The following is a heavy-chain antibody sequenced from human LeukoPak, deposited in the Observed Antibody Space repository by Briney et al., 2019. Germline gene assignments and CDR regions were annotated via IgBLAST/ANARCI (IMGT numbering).Heavy chain of an antibody. J-gene: IGHJ6*02. CDR1: GGSISSGDYY. D-gene: IGHD2-15*01. V-gene: IGHV4-30-4*01. CDR3: ARGGSSHYYGMDV. Sequence: SETLSLTCTVSGGSISSGDYYWSWIRQPPGKGLEWIGYIYYSGSTYYNPSLKSRVTISVDTSKNQFSLKLSSVTAADTAVYYCARGGSSHYYGMDVWGQGTTVTVSS. CDR2: IYYSGST.